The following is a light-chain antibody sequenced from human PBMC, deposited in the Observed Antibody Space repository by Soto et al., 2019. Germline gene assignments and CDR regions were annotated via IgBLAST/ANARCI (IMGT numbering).Light chain of an antibody. CDR1: SSDVGGYNY. V-gene: IGLV2-14*01. CDR3: SSYTCSEV. J-gene: IGLJ1*01. Sequence: QSALTQPASVSGSPGQSITISCTGTSSDVGGYNYVSWYQQHPGKAPKLMIYDVSNRPSGVSNRFSGSKSGNTASLTISGRQVEDEADYYCSSYTCSEVFGTGTKRTVL. CDR2: DVS.